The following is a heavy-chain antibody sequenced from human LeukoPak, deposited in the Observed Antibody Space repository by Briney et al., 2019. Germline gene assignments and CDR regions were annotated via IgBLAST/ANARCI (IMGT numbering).Heavy chain of an antibody. V-gene: IGHV3-66*01. Sequence: PGGSLRLSCAASGFTFSSYSMNWVRQAPGKGPDWVSVIYRGGSTYYADSVKGRFTISRDNSKNTLYLQMNSLRAEDTAVYYCARDKDYGGNGFVYWGQGTLVTVSS. J-gene: IGHJ4*02. D-gene: IGHD4-23*01. CDR2: IYRGGST. CDR3: ARDKDYGGNGFVY. CDR1: GFTFSSYS.